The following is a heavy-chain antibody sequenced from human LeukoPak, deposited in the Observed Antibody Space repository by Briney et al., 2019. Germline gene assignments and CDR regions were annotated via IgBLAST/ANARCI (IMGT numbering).Heavy chain of an antibody. CDR1: GYSFTSNA. D-gene: IGHD3-22*01. V-gene: IGHV1-18*01. J-gene: IGHJ3*02. CDR3: ARGSRYYDSSGYYQPYDAFDI. CDR2: ISAYNGNT. Sequence: ASVKVSCKASGYSFTSNAISWVRQAPGQGLEWMGWISAYNGNTKYAQKLQGRVTMTTDTSTSTAYMELRSLRSDDTAVYYCARGSRYYDSSGYYQPYDAFDIWGQGTMVTVSS.